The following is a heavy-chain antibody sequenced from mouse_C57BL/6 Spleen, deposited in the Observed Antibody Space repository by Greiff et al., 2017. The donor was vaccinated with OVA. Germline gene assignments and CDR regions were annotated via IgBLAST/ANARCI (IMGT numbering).Heavy chain of an antibody. J-gene: IGHJ4*01. CDR1: GYTFTTYP. Sequence: VQLQQSGAELVKPGASVKMSCKASGYTFTTYPIEWMKQNHGKSLEWIGNIHPSNDYTKYNEKFKGKATLTVEKSSSSVYLELSQLTSDDSAVYYCARRGKYYYGSSYAYALDYWGQGTSVTVSS. V-gene: IGHV1-47*01. CDR3: ARRGKYYYGSSYAYALDY. CDR2: IHPSNDYT. D-gene: IGHD1-1*01.